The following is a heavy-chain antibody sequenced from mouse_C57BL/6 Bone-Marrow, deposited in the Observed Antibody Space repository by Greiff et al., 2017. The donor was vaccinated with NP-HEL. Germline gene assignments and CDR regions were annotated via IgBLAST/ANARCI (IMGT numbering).Heavy chain of an antibody. Sequence: QVQLQQPGAELVKPGASVKLSCKASGYTFTSYWMHWVKQRPGQGLEWIGMIHPNSGSTNYNEKFKSKATLTVDNSSSTAYMQLSSLTSEDSAVYYCARYYGPLAYWGQGTMVTVSA. CDR2: IHPNSGST. D-gene: IGHD1-1*01. V-gene: IGHV1-64*01. J-gene: IGHJ3*01. CDR3: ARYYGPLAY. CDR1: GYTFTSYW.